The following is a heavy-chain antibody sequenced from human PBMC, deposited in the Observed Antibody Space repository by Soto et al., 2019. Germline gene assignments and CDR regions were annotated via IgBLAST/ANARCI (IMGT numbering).Heavy chain of an antibody. CDR1: GFNFNYHG. V-gene: IGHV3-33*01. D-gene: IGHD3-10*01. Sequence: QVQLVESGGGVVQPGRSLRLSCAASGFNFNYHGMHWVRQAPGKGLAWVAMIWSDGSIKNYADSVKGRFTVSRDNSRNILYLQMDSLRAEVTAVYYGASDGLWFGEPWGQGTTVTVSS. J-gene: IGHJ6*02. CDR2: IWSDGSIK. CDR3: ASDGLWFGEP.